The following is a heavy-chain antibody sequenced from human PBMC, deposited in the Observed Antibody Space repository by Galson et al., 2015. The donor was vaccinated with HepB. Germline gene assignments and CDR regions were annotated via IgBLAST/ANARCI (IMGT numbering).Heavy chain of an antibody. D-gene: IGHD3-3*01. V-gene: IGHV3-48*02. CDR1: GFTFSSYS. CDR3: AAPYDFWSGWVLDY. Sequence: SLRLSCAASGFTFSSYSMNWVRQAPGKGLEWVSYIGSSSSTIYYADSVKGRFTISRDNAKNSLYLQMNSLRDEDTAVYYCAAPYDFWSGWVLDYWGQGTLVTVSS. CDR2: IGSSSSTI. J-gene: IGHJ4*02.